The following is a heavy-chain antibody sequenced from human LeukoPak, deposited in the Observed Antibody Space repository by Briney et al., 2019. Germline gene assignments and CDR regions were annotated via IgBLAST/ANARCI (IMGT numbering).Heavy chain of an antibody. Sequence: PGGSLRLSCAASGFIFRDHYMSWIRQAPGKGLEWISYIDSSSDTIFYADSVKGRFTISRDSAKNSLYLQMNSLRVEDTAVYYCARDSPSKYCSSSSCYMDALDVWGQGTMVTVSS. CDR1: GFIFRDHY. D-gene: IGHD2-2*02. J-gene: IGHJ3*01. CDR2: IDSSSDTI. CDR3: ARDSPSKYCSSSSCYMDALDV. V-gene: IGHV3-11*01.